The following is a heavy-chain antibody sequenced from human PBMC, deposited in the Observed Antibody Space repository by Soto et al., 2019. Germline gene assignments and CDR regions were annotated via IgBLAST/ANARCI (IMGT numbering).Heavy chain of an antibody. J-gene: IGHJ6*02. CDR1: GYSFTSYW. D-gene: IGHD3-22*01. Sequence: GESLKISCKGSGYSFTSYWIGWVRQMPGKGLEWMAIIYPGESDTKYSPSLQGQVTISADTSISTAYLQWTSLKASDTAIYYCALGGYWVTTYYYYYGMDVWGQGTTVTVSS. V-gene: IGHV5-51*01. CDR2: IYPGESDT. CDR3: ALGGYWVTTYYYYYGMDV.